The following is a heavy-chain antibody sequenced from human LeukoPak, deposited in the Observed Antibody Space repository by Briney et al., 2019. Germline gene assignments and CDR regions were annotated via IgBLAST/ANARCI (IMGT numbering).Heavy chain of an antibody. CDR2: IKSKTDGGTT. V-gene: IGHV3-15*01. J-gene: IGHJ3*02. CDR3: TTAYTDYGGNDKGDAFDI. CDR1: GFTFSNAW. D-gene: IGHD4-23*01. Sequence: PGGSLRLSCAASGFTFSNAWMSWVGQAPGKRLEWVGRIKSKTDGGTTDYAAPVKGRFTISRDDSKNTLYLQMNSLKTEDTAVYYCTTAYTDYGGNDKGDAFDIWGQGTMITVSS.